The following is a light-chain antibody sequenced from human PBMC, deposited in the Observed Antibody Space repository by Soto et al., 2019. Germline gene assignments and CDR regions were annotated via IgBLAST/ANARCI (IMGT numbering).Light chain of an antibody. CDR3: QQYGSSPPRT. CDR2: GAS. V-gene: IGKV3-20*01. J-gene: IGKJ1*01. CDR1: QSVSNDF. Sequence: EIVLTQSPGILSLSPGERATLSCSASQSVSNDFLAWYQQKPVQAPRLLIYGASTRATDVPDRFSGSGSGADFTLSISRLEPEDFAVYYCQQYGSSPPRTFGQGTKVDIK.